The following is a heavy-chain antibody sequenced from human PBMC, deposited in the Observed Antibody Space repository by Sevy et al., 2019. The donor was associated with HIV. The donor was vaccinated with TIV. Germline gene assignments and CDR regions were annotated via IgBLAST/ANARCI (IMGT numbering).Heavy chain of an antibody. V-gene: IGHV4-59*01. D-gene: IGHD6-13*01. CDR2: IYYSGST. CDR3: ARERQLVLDY. CDR1: GGSISSYY. J-gene: IGHJ4*02. Sequence: SEILSLTCTVSGGSISSYYWSCIRQPPGKGLEWIGYIYYSGSTNYNPSLKSRVTISVDTSKNQFSLKLSSVTAADTAVYYCARERQLVLDYWGQGTLVTVSS.